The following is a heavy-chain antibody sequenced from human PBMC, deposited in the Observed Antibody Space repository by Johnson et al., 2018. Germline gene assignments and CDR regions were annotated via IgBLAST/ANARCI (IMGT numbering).Heavy chain of an antibody. CDR1: GFTFSNYA. J-gene: IGHJ6*02. CDR2: INTDGGST. Sequence: VQLVESGGALVQSGGSLRLSCAASGFTFSNYAMSWVRQAPGKGLEWVSAINTDGGSTYYADSVKGRFTISRDNSKNTLDLQMHSRRAEDTAVYFCAISLGVTNPNGVDVWGQGTTVTVSS. V-gene: IGHV3-23*04. CDR3: AISLGVTNPNGVDV. D-gene: IGHD2-8*01.